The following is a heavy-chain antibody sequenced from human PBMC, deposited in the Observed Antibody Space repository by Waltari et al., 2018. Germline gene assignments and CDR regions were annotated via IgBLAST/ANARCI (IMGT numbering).Heavy chain of an antibody. CDR3: ATFTRGNWNFWDY. V-gene: IGHV1-24*01. Sequence: HWVRQAAGKGLEWMGGFDPEDGETIYAQKFKGRVTMTEDTTTDTAYMEMSRLRSEDTAVYYCATFTRGNWNFWDYWGQGTLVTVSS. CDR2: FDPEDGET. D-gene: IGHD1-1*01. J-gene: IGHJ4*02.